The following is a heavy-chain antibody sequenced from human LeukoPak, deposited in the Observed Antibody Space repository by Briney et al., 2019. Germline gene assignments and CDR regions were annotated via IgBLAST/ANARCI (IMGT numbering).Heavy chain of an antibody. CDR3: ARHDTHDSSGYYPLDY. D-gene: IGHD3-22*01. CDR1: GGSISGYY. J-gene: IGHJ4*02. V-gene: IGHV4-59*08. CDR2: IYYSGST. Sequence: SETLSLTCTVSGGSISGYYWSWIRQPPGKGLEWIGYIYYSGSTNYNPSLKSRVTISVDTSKNQFSLKLGSVTAADTAVYYCARHDTHDSSGYYPLDYWGQGTLVTVFS.